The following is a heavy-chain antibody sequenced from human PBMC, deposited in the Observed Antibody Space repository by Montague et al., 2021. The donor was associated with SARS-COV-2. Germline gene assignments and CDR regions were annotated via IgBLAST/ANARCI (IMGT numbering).Heavy chain of an antibody. Sequence: SETLSPTCAVHGGSFSTYYWNWIRQSPGKGLEWIGEIHHGGSTNYNPSLKSRVTISADTSKNQFSLKLTSVAAADTAVYYCARLGDGVVPSPRLGVGPYYSYYYLDVWGKGTTVTVAS. CDR1: GGSFSTYY. CDR2: IHHGGST. D-gene: IGHD2-15*01. J-gene: IGHJ6*03. CDR3: ARLGDGVVPSPRLGVGPYYSYYYLDV. V-gene: IGHV4-34*01.